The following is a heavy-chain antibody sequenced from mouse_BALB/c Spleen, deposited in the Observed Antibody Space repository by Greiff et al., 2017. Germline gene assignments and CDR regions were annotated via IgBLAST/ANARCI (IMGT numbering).Heavy chain of an antibody. J-gene: IGHJ2*01. CDR3: ARRTGFDY. V-gene: IGHV1-66*01. CDR1: GYSFTSYY. D-gene: IGHD4-1*01. CDR2: IFPGSGNT. Sequence: QVHVKQSGPELVKPGASVKISCKASGYSFTSYYIHWVKQRPGQGLEWIGWIFPGSGNTKYNEKFKGKATLTADTSSSTAYMQLSSLTSEDSAVYFCARRTGFDYWGQGTTLTVSS.